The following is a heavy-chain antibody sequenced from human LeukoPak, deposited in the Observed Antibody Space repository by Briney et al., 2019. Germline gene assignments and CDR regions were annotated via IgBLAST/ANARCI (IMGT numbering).Heavy chain of an antibody. D-gene: IGHD6-13*01. CDR2: INPNSGDT. CDR1: GYTFASYD. V-gene: IGHV1-2*02. Sequence: ASVKVPCKASGYTFASYDVYWVRQAPGQGLEWMGWINPNSGDTNYAQNFQGRVTMTRDTSISTAYMELSSLRSDDTAMYYCARMWSTATSGWNWFDPWGQGTLVTVSS. J-gene: IGHJ5*02. CDR3: ARMWSTATSGWNWFDP.